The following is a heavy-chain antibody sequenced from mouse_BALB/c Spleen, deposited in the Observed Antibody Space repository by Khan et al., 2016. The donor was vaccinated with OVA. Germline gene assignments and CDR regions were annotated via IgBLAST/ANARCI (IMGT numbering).Heavy chain of an antibody. J-gene: IGHJ2*01. CDR2: ISYSGVT. V-gene: IGHV3-2*02. Sequence: EVQLQESGPGLVKPSQSLSLTCTVTGYSITSGYAWNWIRQFPGNKLEWMGYISYSGVTSYTPSLKSRISITRDTSKNQFFLQLTSVTTEDTATYCCARVNYYVYYFDYWGQGTTLTVSS. D-gene: IGHD1-1*01. CDR3: ARVNYYVYYFDY. CDR1: GYSITSGYA.